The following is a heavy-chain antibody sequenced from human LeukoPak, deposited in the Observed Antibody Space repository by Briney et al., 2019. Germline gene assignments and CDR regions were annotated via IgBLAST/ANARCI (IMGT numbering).Heavy chain of an antibody. V-gene: IGHV1-8*01. CDR2: MNPNSGNT. D-gene: IGHD1-1*01. Sequence: ASVKVSCKASGYTFTSYDINWVRQATGQGLEWMGWMNPNSGNTGYAQTFQGRVTMTRNTSISTAYMELSSLRSEDTAVYYCARGRNLRRLPLYMDVWGKGTTVTVSS. CDR1: GYTFTSYD. CDR3: ARGRNLRRLPLYMDV. J-gene: IGHJ6*03.